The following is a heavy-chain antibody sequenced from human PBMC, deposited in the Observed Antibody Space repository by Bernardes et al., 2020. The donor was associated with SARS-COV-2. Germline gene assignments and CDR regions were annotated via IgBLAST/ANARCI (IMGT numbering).Heavy chain of an antibody. V-gene: IGHV1-18*01. J-gene: IGHJ6*02. CDR3: ARDPGALDDYSNYLYYYGMDV. CDR2: ISAYNGNT. D-gene: IGHD4-4*01. Sequence: ASVKVSCKASGYTFTSYGISWVRQAPGQGLEWMGWISAYNGNTNYAQKLQGRVTMTTDTSTSTAYMELRSLRSDDTAVYYCARDPGALDDYSNYLYYYGMDVWGQGTTVTVSS. CDR1: GYTFTSYG.